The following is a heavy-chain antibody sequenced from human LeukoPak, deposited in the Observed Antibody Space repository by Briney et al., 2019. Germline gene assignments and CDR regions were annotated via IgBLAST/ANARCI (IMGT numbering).Heavy chain of an antibody. CDR2: ISSSGSTI. CDR3: ARGTGYCLDP. J-gene: IGHJ5*02. D-gene: IGHD7-27*01. CDR1: GFTFSSYE. Sequence: PGGTLRLSCAASGFTFSSYEMNWVRQAPGKGLEWVSYISSSGSTIYYADSVKGRFTLSRDNAKNSLYLQMNSLRAEDTAVYYCARGTGYCLDPWGQGTLVTVSS. V-gene: IGHV3-48*03.